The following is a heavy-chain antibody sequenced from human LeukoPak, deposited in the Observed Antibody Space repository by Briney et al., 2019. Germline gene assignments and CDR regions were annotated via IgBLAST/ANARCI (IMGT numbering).Heavy chain of an antibody. CDR3: ARDRYGDGFAHLDY. V-gene: IGHV1-2*02. CDR2: ITPSGGT. CDR1: GYTFTSYA. J-gene: IGHJ4*02. D-gene: IGHD5-24*01. Sequence: GASVKVSCKASGYTFTSYAIHWVRQAPGKGLEWMGWITPSGGTNYPQKFQGRVAITWDTSITTAYMDLSRLTYDDTAVYYCARDRYGDGFAHLDYWGQGALVTVSS.